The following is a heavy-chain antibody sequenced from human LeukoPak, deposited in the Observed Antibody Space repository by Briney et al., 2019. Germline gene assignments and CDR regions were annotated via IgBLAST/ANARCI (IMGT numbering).Heavy chain of an antibody. Sequence: GESLRISCQGSGYRFTSYWIGWVRQMPGKGLEWMGMIFPADSDIRYSPSFQGQVTISADNSINTAYLQWNGLKASGTAIYYCARGLEVAVGDYWGQGTPVTVSS. D-gene: IGHD6-19*01. CDR2: IFPADSDI. CDR3: ARGLEVAVGDY. V-gene: IGHV5-51*01. CDR1: GYRFTSYW. J-gene: IGHJ4*02.